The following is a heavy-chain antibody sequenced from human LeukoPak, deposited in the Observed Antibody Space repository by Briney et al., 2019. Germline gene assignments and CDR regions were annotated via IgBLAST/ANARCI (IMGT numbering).Heavy chain of an antibody. CDR3: ARRRQYQLLYENWYFDL. J-gene: IGHJ2*01. CDR2: IYPGDSDT. Sequence: GESLKISCKGSGYSFTSYWIGWVRQMPGKGLEWMGIIYPGDSDTRYSPSFQGQVTISADKSISTAYLQWSSLKASDTAMYYCARRRQYQLLYENWYFDLWGRGTLVTVSS. CDR1: GYSFTSYW. D-gene: IGHD2-2*02. V-gene: IGHV5-51*01.